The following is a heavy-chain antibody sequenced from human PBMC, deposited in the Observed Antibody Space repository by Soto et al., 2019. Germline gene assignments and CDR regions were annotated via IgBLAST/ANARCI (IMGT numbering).Heavy chain of an antibody. CDR3: AKAYFVWSSEQPYYFDY. J-gene: IGHJ4*02. CDR1: GYSFTSYW. Sequence: PGESLKISCKGSGYSFTSYWIGWVRQMPGKGLEWMGIIYPGDSDTRYSPSFQGQVTISADKSISTAYLQWSSLKASDTAMYYCAKAYFVWSSEQPYYFDYWGQGTLVTVSS. V-gene: IGHV5-51*01. CDR2: IYPGDSDT. D-gene: IGHD3-16*01.